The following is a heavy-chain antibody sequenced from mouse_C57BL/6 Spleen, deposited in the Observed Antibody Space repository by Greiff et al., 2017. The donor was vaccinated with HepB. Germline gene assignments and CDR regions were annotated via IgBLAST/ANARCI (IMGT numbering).Heavy chain of an antibody. Sequence: EVQLVESGEGLVKPGGSLKLSCAASGFTFSSYAMSWVRQTPEKRLEWVAYISSGGDYIYYADTVKGRFTISRDNARNTLYLQMSSLKSEDTAMYYCSRDRPYYYGSRGDYAMDYWGQGTSVTVSS. V-gene: IGHV5-9-1*02. CDR2: ISSGGDYI. CDR1: GFTFSSYA. J-gene: IGHJ4*01. D-gene: IGHD1-1*01. CDR3: SRDRPYYYGSRGDYAMDY.